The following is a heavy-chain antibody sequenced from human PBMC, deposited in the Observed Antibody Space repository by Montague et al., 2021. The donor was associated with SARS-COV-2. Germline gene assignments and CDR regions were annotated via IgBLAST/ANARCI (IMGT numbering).Heavy chain of an antibody. Sequence: SETLSLTCTVSGGSISRYSWTWIRQPPGKGLERIGYIYNSGSTNXNPSLTSRVTISVDTSKNQFSLKLSSVAAADTAVYYCARVGRGSSWYEVAFDIWGQETMVTVSS. J-gene: IGHJ3*02. CDR2: IYNSGST. D-gene: IGHD6-13*01. CDR3: ARVGRGSSWYEVAFDI. CDR1: GGSISRYS. V-gene: IGHV4-59*01.